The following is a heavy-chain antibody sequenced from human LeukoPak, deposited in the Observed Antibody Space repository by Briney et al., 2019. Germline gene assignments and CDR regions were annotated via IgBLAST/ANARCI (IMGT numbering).Heavy chain of an antibody. CDR1: GFTFDDYA. Sequence: GGSLRLSCAASGFTFDDYAMHWVRKAPGKALEWVSGISWNSGSIGYADSVKGRFTISRDNAKNSLYLQMNSLRAEDTALYYCAKAPRSYYYYYYMDVWGKGTTVTISS. J-gene: IGHJ6*03. CDR2: ISWNSGSI. CDR3: AKAPRSYYYYYYMDV. V-gene: IGHV3-9*01.